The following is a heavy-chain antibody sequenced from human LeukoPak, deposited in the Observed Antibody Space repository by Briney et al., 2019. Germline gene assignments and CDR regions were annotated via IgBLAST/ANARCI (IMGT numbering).Heavy chain of an antibody. J-gene: IGHJ4*02. Sequence: SETLSLTCTVSGGSISSNSYYWGWIRQPPGKGLEWIGSIYYSGNTYYNPSLKSRVTVSVDTSKNQFSLKLSSVTAADTAVYYCASGRESSYDILTGYYLLDYWGQGTLVTVSS. CDR1: GGSISSNSYY. CDR3: ASGRESSYDILTGYYLLDY. D-gene: IGHD3-9*01. CDR2: IYYSGNT. V-gene: IGHV4-39*07.